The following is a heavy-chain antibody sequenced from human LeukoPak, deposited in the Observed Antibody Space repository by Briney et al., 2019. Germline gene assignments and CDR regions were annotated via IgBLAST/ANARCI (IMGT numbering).Heavy chain of an antibody. CDR1: GGSISSYY. CDR3: ARLASRVVAATQGQTDY. V-gene: IGHV4-59*12. J-gene: IGHJ4*02. CDR2: IYYSGST. Sequence: SETLSLTCSVSGGSISSYYWSWIRQPPGKGLEWVGYIYYSGSTNYNPSLKSRVTISVATSKNKSSLKLSPVTAAETAVYYCARLASRVVAATQGQTDYCGQGTLVTVSS. D-gene: IGHD2-15*01.